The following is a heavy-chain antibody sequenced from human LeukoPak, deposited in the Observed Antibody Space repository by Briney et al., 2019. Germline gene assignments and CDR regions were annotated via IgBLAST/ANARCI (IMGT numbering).Heavy chain of an antibody. CDR1: GYTFTSLD. CDR3: ARDQSVYGAEGGGYDY. Sequence: ASVKVSCKASGYTFTSLDINWVRQATGQGLEWMGWINPNSGNTGHAQQFQGRVTISRDTSISTVYMELSSLRSEDTAVYYCARDQSVYGAEGGGYDYWGQGTLVTVSS. CDR2: INPNSGNT. J-gene: IGHJ4*02. D-gene: IGHD4-17*01. V-gene: IGHV1-8*01.